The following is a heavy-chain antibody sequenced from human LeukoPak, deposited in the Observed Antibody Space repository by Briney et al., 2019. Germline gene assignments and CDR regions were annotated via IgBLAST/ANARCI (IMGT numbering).Heavy chain of an antibody. D-gene: IGHD2-15*01. CDR1: RFTFSSYA. V-gene: IGHV3-23*01. CDR3: AKAAYCSGGSCYSGIY. J-gene: IGHJ4*02. CDR2: ISGSGGST. Sequence: GGSLRLSCAASRFTFSSYAMSWVRQAPGKGLEWVSAISGSGGSTYYADSVKGRFTISRDNSKNTLYLQMNSLRAEDTAVYYCAKAAYCSGGSCYSGIYWGQGTLVTVSS.